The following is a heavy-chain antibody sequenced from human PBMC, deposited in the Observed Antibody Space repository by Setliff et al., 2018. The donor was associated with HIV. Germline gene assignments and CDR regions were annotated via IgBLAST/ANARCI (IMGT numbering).Heavy chain of an antibody. CDR3: ARDMTYYFDSSGSFGWFDP. J-gene: IGHJ5*02. CDR1: GGSISSSNW. Sequence: SETLSLTCAVSGGSISSSNWWSWVRQSPGKGLEWIGSLHYSGNTYYNSSLKSRVTISLDTSKNQFSLKLNSVTAADTAVYYCARDMTYYFDSSGSFGWFDPWGQGTLVTVSS. D-gene: IGHD3-22*01. CDR2: LHYSGNT. V-gene: IGHV4-4*02.